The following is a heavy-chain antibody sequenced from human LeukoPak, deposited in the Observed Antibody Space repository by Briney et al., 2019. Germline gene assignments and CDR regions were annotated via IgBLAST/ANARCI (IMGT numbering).Heavy chain of an antibody. D-gene: IGHD3/OR15-3a*01. V-gene: IGHV4-59*08. CDR2: IYYSGST. Sequence: SETLSLTCSVSGGSLSSYYWSWIRQPPGKGLEWIGYIYYSGSTNYNPSFKSRVTISLDTSKNQFSLKLTSVTAADTAVYFCARDRTGFPFWGQGTLVTVSS. J-gene: IGHJ4*02. CDR3: ARDRTGFPF. CDR1: GGSLSSYY.